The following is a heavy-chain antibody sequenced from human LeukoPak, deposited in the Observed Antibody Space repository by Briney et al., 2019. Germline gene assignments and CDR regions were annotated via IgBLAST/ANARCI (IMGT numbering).Heavy chain of an antibody. CDR1: GYTFTGYY. Sequence: ASVKVSCKASGYTFTGYYMHWVRQAPGQGLEWMGWINPNSGGTNYAQKFQGRVTMTRNTSISTAYMELSSLRSEDTAVYYCARESLPLGDAFDIWGQGTMVTVSS. V-gene: IGHV1-2*02. J-gene: IGHJ3*02. CDR2: INPNSGGT. D-gene: IGHD3-10*01. CDR3: ARESLPLGDAFDI.